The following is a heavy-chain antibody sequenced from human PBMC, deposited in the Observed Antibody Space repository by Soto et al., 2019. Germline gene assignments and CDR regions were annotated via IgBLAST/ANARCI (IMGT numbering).Heavy chain of an antibody. CDR3: ARDRADPIGDYHPLFDS. V-gene: IGHV3-74*01. CDR2: IESDGSST. D-gene: IGHD2-21*01. CDR1: GFTFSSHW. Sequence: PGGSLRLSCTASGFTFSSHWMHWVRQAPGKGLVWVSRIESDGSSTNYADSVKGRFTVSRDNAKNTLYLQMNSLRAEDTAVYYCARDRADPIGDYHPLFDSWGQGTLVTV. J-gene: IGHJ4*02.